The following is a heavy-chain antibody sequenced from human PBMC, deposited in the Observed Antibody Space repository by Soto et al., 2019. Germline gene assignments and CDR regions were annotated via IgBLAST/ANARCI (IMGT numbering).Heavy chain of an antibody. CDR3: ARRYVNAFDS. J-gene: IGHJ3*02. Sequence: QVQLQESGPGLVKPSETLSLTCTVSGGSIRSYSWSWIRQPPGKGLEWIGDIYYSGSTNYNPSLKSRVTISVDTSKNQFSLKLSSVTAADTAVYYCARRYVNAFDSWGQGTMVTVSS. CDR2: IYYSGST. CDR1: GGSIRSYS. D-gene: IGHD3-16*01. V-gene: IGHV4-59*01.